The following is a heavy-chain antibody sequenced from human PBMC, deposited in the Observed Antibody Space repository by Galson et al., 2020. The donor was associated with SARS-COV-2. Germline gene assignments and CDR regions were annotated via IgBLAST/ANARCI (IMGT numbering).Heavy chain of an antibody. CDR2: ISSSSSYI. CDR3: ARKGPLVPGDPPYYCYYMDV. J-gene: IGHJ6*03. Sequence: KIGESLKISCEVSGFTSSDYSMSWVRQAPGKGLEWVSSISSSSSYIYYAASVKGRLTISRDNAKNSLYLQMNNLRVADTAVYYCARKGPLVPGDPPYYCYYMDVWGKGTTVTVSS. D-gene: IGHD2-2*01. CDR1: GFTSSDYS. V-gene: IGHV3-21*01.